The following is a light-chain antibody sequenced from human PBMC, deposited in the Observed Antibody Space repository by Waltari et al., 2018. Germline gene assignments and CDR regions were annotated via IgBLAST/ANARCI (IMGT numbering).Light chain of an antibody. CDR1: SSDVCGYNY. J-gene: IGLJ2*01. CDR2: EVS. Sequence: QSALTQPASVSGSPGQAITISGTGTSSDVCGYNYLSWYQQHPGKAPKLMIYEVSNRPSGVSNRFSGSKSGNTASLTISGLQAEDEADYYCSSYTSSSTVVFGGGTKLTVL. CDR3: SSYTSSSTVV. V-gene: IGLV2-14*01.